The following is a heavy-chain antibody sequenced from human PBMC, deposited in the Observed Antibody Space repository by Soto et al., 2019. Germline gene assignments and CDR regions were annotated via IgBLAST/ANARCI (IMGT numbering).Heavy chain of an antibody. CDR2: ISAYNGNT. CDR1: GYAFTSYG. CDR3: ARVEKRQQLAGGPDY. Sequence: ASVKVSCKASGYAFTSYGISWVRQAPGQGLEWMGWISAYNGNTNYAQKLQGRVTMTTDTSTSTAYMELRSLRSDDTAVYYCARVEKRQQLAGGPDYWGQGTLVTVSS. J-gene: IGHJ4*02. V-gene: IGHV1-18*01. D-gene: IGHD6-13*01.